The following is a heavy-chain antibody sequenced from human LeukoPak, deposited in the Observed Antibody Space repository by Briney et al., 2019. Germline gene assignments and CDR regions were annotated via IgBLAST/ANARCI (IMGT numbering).Heavy chain of an antibody. D-gene: IGHD6-13*01. CDR3: AKGPYSSSYPANWFDP. Sequence: GGSLRLSCAASGFTFSSYSMNWVRQTPGQGLEWVSTVSGNGGTTYYADSVKGRFTISRDNSRDTLYLQMNTLRAEDTAVYYCAKGPYSSSYPANWFDPWGQGTLVTVSS. CDR1: GFTFSSYS. V-gene: IGHV3-23*01. CDR2: VSGNGGTT. J-gene: IGHJ5*02.